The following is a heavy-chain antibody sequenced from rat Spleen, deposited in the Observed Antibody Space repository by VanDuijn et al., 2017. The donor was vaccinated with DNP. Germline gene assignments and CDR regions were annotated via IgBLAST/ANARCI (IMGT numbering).Heavy chain of an antibody. CDR2: ISYSGST. D-gene: IGHD1-11*01. V-gene: IGHV3-1*01. CDR3: ARMHYGCDK. Sequence: EVQLQESGPGLVKPSQSLSLTCSVTAYSITTNYWGWIRKFPGNKMEWVGHISYSGSTSYNPSLKSRISITRDTSKNQFFLHLNSVTPEDTATYYCARMHYGCDKWGQGVMVTVSS. CDR1: AYSITTNY. J-gene: IGHJ2*01.